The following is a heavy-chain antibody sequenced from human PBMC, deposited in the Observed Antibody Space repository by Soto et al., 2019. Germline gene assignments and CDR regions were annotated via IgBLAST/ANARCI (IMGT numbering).Heavy chain of an antibody. Sequence: QVQLVQSGAEVKKPGASVKVSCKASGYTFTSYAMHWVRQAPGQRLEWMGWINAGSGNTKYSQKFQGRVTITRDTSASTAYMELSRLRSEDTAVYYCARVGAIAVAGPFDYWGQGTLVTVSS. J-gene: IGHJ4*02. D-gene: IGHD6-19*01. V-gene: IGHV1-3*01. CDR2: INAGSGNT. CDR1: GYTFTSYA. CDR3: ARVGAIAVAGPFDY.